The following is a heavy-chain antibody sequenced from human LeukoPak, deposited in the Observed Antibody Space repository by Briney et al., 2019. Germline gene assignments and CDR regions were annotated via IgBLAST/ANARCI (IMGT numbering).Heavy chain of an antibody. Sequence: GGSLRLSCAASGFSFTSYWMSWVRQAPGKGLEWVANIKQDGNEKYYADSVKGRFTISRDNAKNSLDLQMNSLRAEDTAVYYCARDTLGEGEDANYAVYYFDYWGQGSVVTVSS. CDR3: ARDTLGEGEDANYAVYYFDY. D-gene: IGHD4/OR15-4a*01. V-gene: IGHV3-7*01. J-gene: IGHJ4*02. CDR2: IKQDGNEK. CDR1: GFSFTSYW.